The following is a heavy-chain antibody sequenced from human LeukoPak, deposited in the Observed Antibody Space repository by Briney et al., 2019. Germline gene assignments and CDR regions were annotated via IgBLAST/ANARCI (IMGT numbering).Heavy chain of an antibody. Sequence: SETLSLTCTVSGGSISSYYWSWLPQPPGKGREWIGYIYYSGSTNYNPSLKSRVTISVDTSKNQFSLKLSSVTAADTAVYYCARGPAGAAAGGNFDYWGQGTLVTVSS. J-gene: IGHJ4*02. D-gene: IGHD6-13*01. CDR1: GGSISSYY. CDR3: ARGPAGAAAGGNFDY. CDR2: IYYSGST. V-gene: IGHV4-59*01.